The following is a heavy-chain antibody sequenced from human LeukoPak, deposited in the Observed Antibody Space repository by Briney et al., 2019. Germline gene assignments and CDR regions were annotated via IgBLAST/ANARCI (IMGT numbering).Heavy chain of an antibody. CDR1: GGSFSGYY. J-gene: IGHJ6*02. D-gene: IGHD4-17*01. Sequence: KPSETLSLTCAVYGGSFSGYYWSWIRQPPGKGLEWIGEINHSGSTNYNPSLKSRVTISVDTSKNQFSLKLSSVTAADTAVYYCAREGYGAYDGMDVWGQGTTVTVSS. CDR3: AREGYGAYDGMDV. V-gene: IGHV4-34*01. CDR2: INHSGST.